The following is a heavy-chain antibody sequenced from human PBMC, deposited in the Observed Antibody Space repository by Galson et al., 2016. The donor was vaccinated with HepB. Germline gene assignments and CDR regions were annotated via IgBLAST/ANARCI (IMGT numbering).Heavy chain of an antibody. Sequence: ASGFTFSSYWMTWVRQAPGKGLEWVANIKQDGSEKYYVDSVKGRFTISRDNAKNSLYLQMNSLRAEDTAVYYCARALVSFYDSSGYYYVMPHDAFDIWGQGTVVTVSS. CDR2: IKQDGSEK. J-gene: IGHJ3*02. D-gene: IGHD3-22*01. CDR1: GFTFSSYW. V-gene: IGHV3-7*03. CDR3: ARALVSFYDSSGYYYVMPHDAFDI.